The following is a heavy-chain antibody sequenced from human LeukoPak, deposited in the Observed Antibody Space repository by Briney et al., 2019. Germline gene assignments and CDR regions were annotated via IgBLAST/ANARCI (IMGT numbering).Heavy chain of an antibody. CDR2: ISGSGGST. D-gene: IGHD5-18*01. CDR3: AKGQGIQLWSSPNFDY. CDR1: GFTSSSYA. Sequence: GGSLRLSCAASGFTSSSYAMSWVRQAPGKGLEWVSAISGSGGSTYYADSVKGRFTISRDNSKNTLYLQMNSLRAEDTAVYYCAKGQGIQLWSSPNFDYWGQGTLVTVSS. J-gene: IGHJ4*02. V-gene: IGHV3-23*01.